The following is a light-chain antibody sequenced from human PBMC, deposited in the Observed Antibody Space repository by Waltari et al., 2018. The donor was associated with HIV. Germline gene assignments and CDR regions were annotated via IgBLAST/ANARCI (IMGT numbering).Light chain of an antibody. J-gene: IGLJ3*02. Sequence: SYELTQPSSVSVSPGQTASITCSGHILAKRFARWFQQKPGQAPVLILYKHTGRLSGIPGRFSGSSSLTTVTLTISGVQLEDEADYYCFAAADNVWVFGGGTKLTVL. CDR1: ILAKRF. V-gene: IGLV3-27*01. CDR3: FAAADNVWV. CDR2: KHT.